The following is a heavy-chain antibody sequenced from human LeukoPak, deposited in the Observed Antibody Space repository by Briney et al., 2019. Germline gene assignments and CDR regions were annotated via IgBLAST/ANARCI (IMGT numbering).Heavy chain of an antibody. CDR2: ISAYNGNT. CDR3: ARDSSGSRAWNAFDI. D-gene: IGHD3-22*01. J-gene: IGHJ3*02. Sequence: ASVKVSCKASGYTFTSYGISWVRQAPGQGLEWMGWISAYNGNTNYAQKLQGRVTMTTDTSTSTAYMELRSLRSDDTAGYYCARDSSGSRAWNAFDIWGQGTMVTVSS. CDR1: GYTFTSYG. V-gene: IGHV1-18*01.